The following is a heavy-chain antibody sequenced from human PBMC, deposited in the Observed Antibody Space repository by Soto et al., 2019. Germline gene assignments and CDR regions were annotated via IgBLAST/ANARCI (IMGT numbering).Heavy chain of an antibody. Sequence: GGSLRLSCAASGFTFSSYAMSWVRQAPGKGLEWVSAISGSGGSTYYADSVKGRFTISRDNSKNTLYLQMNSLRAEDTAVYYCAKDFLKRAAMFHEWDYYYYYMDVWGKGTTVTVSS. CDR1: GFTFSSYA. CDR2: ISGSGGST. D-gene: IGHD2-2*01. J-gene: IGHJ6*03. CDR3: AKDFLKRAAMFHEWDYYYYYMDV. V-gene: IGHV3-23*01.